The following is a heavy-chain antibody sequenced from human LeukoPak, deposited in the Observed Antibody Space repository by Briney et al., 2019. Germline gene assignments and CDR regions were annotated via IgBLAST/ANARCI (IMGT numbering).Heavy chain of an antibody. J-gene: IGHJ4*02. CDR3: ARGYYYGSGSPFDY. D-gene: IGHD3-10*01. Sequence: ASVKVSCKASGYTFTSYDINWVRQATGQGLGWMGWMNPNSGNTGYAQKFQGRVTMTRNTSISTAYMELSSLRSEDTAVYYCARGYYYGSGSPFDYWGQGTLVTVSS. CDR1: GYTFTSYD. CDR2: MNPNSGNT. V-gene: IGHV1-8*01.